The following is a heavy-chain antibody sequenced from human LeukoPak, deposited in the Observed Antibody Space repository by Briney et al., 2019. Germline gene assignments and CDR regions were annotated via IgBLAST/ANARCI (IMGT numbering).Heavy chain of an antibody. J-gene: IGHJ3*02. CDR3: ARDRGSRAFDI. CDR1: GFTFSSYA. D-gene: IGHD3-10*01. Sequence: GGSLRLSCAASGFTFSSYAMSWVRQAPGKGLEWVAVISYDGSNKYYADSVKGRFTISRDNSKNTLYLQMNSLRAEDTAVYYCARDRGSRAFDIWGQGTMVTVSS. CDR2: ISYDGSNK. V-gene: IGHV3-30*01.